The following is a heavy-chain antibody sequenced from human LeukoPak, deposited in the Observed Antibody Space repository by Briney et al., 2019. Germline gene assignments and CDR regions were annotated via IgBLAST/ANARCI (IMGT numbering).Heavy chain of an antibody. CDR1: GYTFTSYA. CDR3: AREVVTRHTAFDY. J-gene: IGHJ4*02. CDR2: ININTGNP. Sequence: GASVKVSCKASGYTFTSYAMNWVRQAPGQGLEWMGWININTGNPTYAQGFTGRFVFSLDTSVSTAYLQISSLKAEDTAAYYCAREVVTRHTAFDYWGQGTLVTVSS. V-gene: IGHV7-4-1*02. D-gene: IGHD4-23*01.